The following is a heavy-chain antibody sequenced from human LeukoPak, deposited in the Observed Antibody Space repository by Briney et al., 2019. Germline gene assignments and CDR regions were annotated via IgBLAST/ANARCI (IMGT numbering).Heavy chain of an antibody. J-gene: IGHJ4*02. D-gene: IGHD3-9*01. Sequence: QTGGSLRLSCAASGFTFSSYSMTWVRQAPGKGLEWVSYISSSSSTICYADSVKGRFTISRDNAKNSLYLQMNSLRDEDTAVYYCARGGSVTQYYDILTGYYNLDYWGQGTLVTVSS. CDR1: GFTFSSYS. V-gene: IGHV3-48*02. CDR2: ISSSSSTI. CDR3: ARGGSVTQYYDILTGYYNLDY.